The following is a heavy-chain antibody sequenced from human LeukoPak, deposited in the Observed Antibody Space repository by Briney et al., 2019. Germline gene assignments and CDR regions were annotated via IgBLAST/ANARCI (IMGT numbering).Heavy chain of an antibody. CDR3: ARDGRYYYDSGEFDP. Sequence: ASVKVSCKTSGYTFTAYGITWVRQAPGQGLEWMGRINPNSGGTNYAQKFQGRVTMTRDTSISTAYMELSRLRSDDTAVYYCARDGRYYYDSGEFDPWGQGTLVTVSS. V-gene: IGHV1-2*06. D-gene: IGHD3-22*01. CDR1: GYTFTAYG. CDR2: INPNSGGT. J-gene: IGHJ5*02.